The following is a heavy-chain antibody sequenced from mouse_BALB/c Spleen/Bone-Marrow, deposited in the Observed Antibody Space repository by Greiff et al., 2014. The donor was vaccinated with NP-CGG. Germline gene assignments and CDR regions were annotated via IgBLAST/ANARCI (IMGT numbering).Heavy chain of an antibody. D-gene: IGHD2-1*01. J-gene: IGHJ3*01. V-gene: IGHV1-4*01. CDR1: GYTFTSYT. CDR3: AAGYYGNSGWFAY. Sequence: QVQLKESGAELARPGASVKMSCQASGYTFTSYTMHWVKQRPGQGLEWIGYINPSSGYTNYNQKFKDKATLTADKSSSTAYMQLSSLTSEDSAVYYCAAGYYGNSGWFAYWGQGTLVTVSA. CDR2: INPSSGYT.